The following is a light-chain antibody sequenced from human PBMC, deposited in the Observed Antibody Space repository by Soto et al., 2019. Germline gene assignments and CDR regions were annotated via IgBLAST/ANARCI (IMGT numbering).Light chain of an antibody. V-gene: IGKV1-39*01. Sequence: DIQMTQSPSSLSASVGDRVTITCRASQSISSYLNWYQQKPGKAPKLLIYAASSLQSGVPSRFSGSGSGTDLTLTISSLQPEDFATYYCQQSYSTPSIYTFRQGTKLEIK. CDR3: QQSYSTPSIYT. J-gene: IGKJ2*01. CDR1: QSISSY. CDR2: AAS.